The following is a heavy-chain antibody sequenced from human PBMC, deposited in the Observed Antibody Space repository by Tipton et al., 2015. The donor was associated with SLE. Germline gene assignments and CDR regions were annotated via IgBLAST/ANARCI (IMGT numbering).Heavy chain of an antibody. D-gene: IGHD5-24*01. CDR1: GGSISSYY. Sequence: TLSLTCTVSGGSISSYYWSWIRQPPGKGLEWIRTISQSGNTHNSPSLQSRVTLSVDTSKNQFSLKLSSVTAADTAVYYCARERVGMATRWAYYYYIDVWGKGTTVTVSS. J-gene: IGHJ6*03. CDR3: ARERVGMATRWAYYYYIDV. CDR2: ISQSGNT. V-gene: IGHV4-59*12.